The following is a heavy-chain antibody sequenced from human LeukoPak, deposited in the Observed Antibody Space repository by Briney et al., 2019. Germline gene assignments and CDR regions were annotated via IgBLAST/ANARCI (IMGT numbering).Heavy chain of an antibody. CDR1: GYTFTSNY. J-gene: IGHJ4*02. CDR3: AADVGQYCGGDCFDY. CDR2: ISPSGGST. Sequence: ASVKVSCTAFGYTFTSNYMHWVRQASGQGPEWMGVISPSGGSTTYAQKFQGRVTLTRDMSTSTDYLELSSLRSEDTAVYYCAADVGQYCGGDCFDYWGQGTLVTVSS. D-gene: IGHD2-21*01. V-gene: IGHV1-46*01.